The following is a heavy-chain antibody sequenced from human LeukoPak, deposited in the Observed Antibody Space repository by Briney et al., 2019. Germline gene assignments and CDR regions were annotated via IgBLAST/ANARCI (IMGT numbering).Heavy chain of an antibody. CDR1: GGSISSGSYY. D-gene: IGHD2-2*01. Sequence: SQTLSLTCTVSGGSISSGSYYWSWIRQPAGKGLEWIGRIYTSGSTNYNPSLKSRVTISVDTSKNQFSLKLSSVTAADTAVYYCARDPSQLLFFDYWGQGTLVTVSS. CDR2: IYTSGST. J-gene: IGHJ4*02. V-gene: IGHV4-61*02. CDR3: ARDPSQLLFFDY.